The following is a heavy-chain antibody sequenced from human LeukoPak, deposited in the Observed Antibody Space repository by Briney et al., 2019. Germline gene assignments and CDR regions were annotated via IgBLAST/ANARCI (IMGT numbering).Heavy chain of an antibody. J-gene: IGHJ4*02. V-gene: IGHV1-2*02. Sequence: ASVKVSCKASGYTFTGYYMHWLRQAPGQGLEWMGWINPNSGGTNYAQKFQGRVTMTRDTSISTAYMELSRLRSDDTAVYYCARARGVLHYDFWSGYTDWGQGTLVTVSS. CDR1: GYTFTGYY. CDR3: ARARGVLHYDFWSGYTD. CDR2: INPNSGGT. D-gene: IGHD3-3*01.